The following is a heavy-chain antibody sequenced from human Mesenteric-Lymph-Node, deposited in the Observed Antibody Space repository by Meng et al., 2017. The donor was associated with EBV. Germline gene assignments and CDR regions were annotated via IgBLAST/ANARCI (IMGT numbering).Heavy chain of an antibody. CDR2: INPQNDFT. D-gene: IGHD1-26*01. CDR3: ARDDHSGRGEPFDY. Sequence: GLLWPSGAELKKPGASVKVSCKASGYIFTGYYVHWVRQAPGQGLEWMGRINPQNDFTIYAQKFQDRVTMTRDTSISTLYLDLGSLTSDDTATYYCARDDHSGRGEPFDYWGQGTLVTVSS. CDR1: GYIFTGYY. V-gene: IGHV1-2*06. J-gene: IGHJ4*02.